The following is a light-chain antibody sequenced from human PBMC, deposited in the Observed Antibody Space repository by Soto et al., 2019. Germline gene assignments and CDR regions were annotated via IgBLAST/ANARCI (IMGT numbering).Light chain of an antibody. V-gene: IGLV2-14*03. J-gene: IGLJ2*01. Sequence: QSVLTQPASVSGSPGQSITISCTGTSSDVGGYNYVSWYQQHPGKAPKLMIYDVSNRPSGVSNRFSGSKSGNTASLTISGVQAEDEADYYCSSYISSSTYVLFGGGTKLTVL. CDR2: DVS. CDR3: SSYISSSTYVL. CDR1: SSDVGGYNY.